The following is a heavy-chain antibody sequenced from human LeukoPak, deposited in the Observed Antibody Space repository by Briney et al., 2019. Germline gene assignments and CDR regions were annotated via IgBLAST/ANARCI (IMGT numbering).Heavy chain of an antibody. J-gene: IGHJ6*03. CDR1: GGSFSGYY. CDR2: INHSGST. CDR3: ARGLSLPGWYYYYMDV. Sequence: SETLSLSCAVYGGSFSGYYWSWIRQPPGKGLEWLGEINHSGSTNYNPSLKSRVTISVVTSKNQFSLKLSSVTAADTAVYYCARGLSLPGWYYYYMDVWGKGTTVTVSS. V-gene: IGHV4-34*01. D-gene: IGHD6-19*01.